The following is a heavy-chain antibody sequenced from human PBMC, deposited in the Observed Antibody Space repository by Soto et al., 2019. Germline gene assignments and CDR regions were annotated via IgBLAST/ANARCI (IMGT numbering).Heavy chain of an antibody. CDR1: GGSISSGDYY. Sequence: SETLSLTCTVSGGSISSGDYYWSWIRQPPGKGLEWIGYIYYSGSTYYNPSLKSRVTISVDTSKNQFSLKLSSVTAAATAVYYCARAAPQYLGVGGCSPGRAYWGKGTLVTVPS. D-gene: IGHD2-15*01. V-gene: IGHV4-30-4*01. CDR2: IYYSGST. J-gene: IGHJ4*02. CDR3: ARAAPQYLGVGGCSPGRAY.